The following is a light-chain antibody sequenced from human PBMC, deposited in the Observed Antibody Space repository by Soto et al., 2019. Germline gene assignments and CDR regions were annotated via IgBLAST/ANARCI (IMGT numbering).Light chain of an antibody. CDR3: QQYLNTPYT. J-gene: IGKJ2*01. V-gene: IGKV4-1*01. CDR1: QSVLYSSNNKNY. CDR2: WAS. Sequence: DIVMTQSPDSLAVSLGERATINCKSSQSVLYSSNNKNYLAWYQQKPRQPPKLLIYWASTRESGVPDRFSGSGSGTDFTLTISSLQAEDVAVYYCQQYLNTPYTFGQGTKLESK.